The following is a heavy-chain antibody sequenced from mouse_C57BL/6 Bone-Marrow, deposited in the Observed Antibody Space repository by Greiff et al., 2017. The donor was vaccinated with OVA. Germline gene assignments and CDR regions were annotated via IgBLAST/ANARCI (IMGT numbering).Heavy chain of an antibody. V-gene: IGHV6-3*01. CDR3: TTASLGAY. D-gene: IGHD2-10*02. CDR2: IRLKSDNYAT. CDR1: GFTFSNYW. J-gene: IGHJ3*01. Sequence: EVKLVESGGGLVQPGGSMKLSCVASGFTFSNYWMNWVRQSPEKGLEWVAQIRLKSDNYATHYAESVKGRFTISRDDSKSSVYLQMNNLRADDTGNYYCTTASLGAYWGQGTMVTVSA.